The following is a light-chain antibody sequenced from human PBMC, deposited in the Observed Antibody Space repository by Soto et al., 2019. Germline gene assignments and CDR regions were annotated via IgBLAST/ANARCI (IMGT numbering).Light chain of an antibody. J-gene: IGKJ5*01. CDR2: AAS. V-gene: IGKV3-15*01. Sequence: EILFTQSPGTLSVSPGERAILSCRASQSISINLAWYQQKPGQAPRLLIYAASNRATGVPARFSGSWSGTEFTLTISSLQSEDFAVYYCQQYNNWITFGQGTRLEIK. CDR1: QSISIN. CDR3: QQYNNWIT.